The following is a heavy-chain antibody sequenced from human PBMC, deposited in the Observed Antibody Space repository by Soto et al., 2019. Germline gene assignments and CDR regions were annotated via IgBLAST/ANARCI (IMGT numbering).Heavy chain of an antibody. J-gene: IGHJ4*02. CDR2: IYPADSDT. V-gene: IGHV5-51*01. Sequence: HGESLKISCKGSGYSFTTYWIGWVRQMPGKGLEWMGVIYPADSDTRYSPSFQGQVSFSADKSLTTAYLQWNNLKASDTARYYCARQRAWNDAFDFWGQGTLVTVSS. D-gene: IGHD1-1*01. CDR1: GYSFTTYW. CDR3: ARQRAWNDAFDF.